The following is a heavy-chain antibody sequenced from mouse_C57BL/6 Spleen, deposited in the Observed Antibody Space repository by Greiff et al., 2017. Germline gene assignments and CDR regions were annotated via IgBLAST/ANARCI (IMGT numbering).Heavy chain of an antibody. CDR3: ARPRYSDYDGDFDS. J-gene: IGHJ2*01. CDR1: GFTFSDYG. V-gene: IGHV5-17*01. Sequence: EVQGVESGGGLVKPGGSLKLSCAASGFTFSDYGMHWVRQAPEKGLEWVAYISSGSSTIYYADTVKGRFTISRDNAKNTLFLQMTSLRSEDTAMYYCARPRYSDYDGDFDSWGQGTTLTVSS. CDR2: ISSGSSTI. D-gene: IGHD2-4*01.